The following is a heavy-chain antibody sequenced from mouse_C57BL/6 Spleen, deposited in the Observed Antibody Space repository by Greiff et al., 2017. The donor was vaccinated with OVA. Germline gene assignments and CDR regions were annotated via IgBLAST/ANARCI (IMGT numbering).Heavy chain of an antibody. V-gene: IGHV1-53*01. Sequence: QVQLQQSGTELVKPGASVKLSCKASGYTFTSYWMHWVKQRPGQGLEWIGNINPSNGGTNYNEKFKSKATLTVDKSSSTAYMQLSSLTSEDSAVYYCARYYGSSQYYYAMDYWGQGTSVTVSS. J-gene: IGHJ4*01. CDR1: GYTFTSYW. D-gene: IGHD1-1*01. CDR2: INPSNGGT. CDR3: ARYYGSSQYYYAMDY.